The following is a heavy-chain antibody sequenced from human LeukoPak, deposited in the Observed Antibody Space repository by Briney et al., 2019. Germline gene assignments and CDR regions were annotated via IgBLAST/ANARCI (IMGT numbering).Heavy chain of an antibody. CDR1: GYTFNCCY. V-gene: IGHV1-2*02. Sequence: ASVTVSCKASGYTFNCCYFDWLEQPPGPGLDSRGWINPNGGVTNYAQKFQGRGTMTRDTSISTAYMEPSRLRSDDTAVYYCARDGGDGYNFYYWGQGTLVTVSS. CDR2: INPNGGVT. CDR3: ARDGGDGYNFYY. D-gene: IGHD5-24*01. J-gene: IGHJ4*02.